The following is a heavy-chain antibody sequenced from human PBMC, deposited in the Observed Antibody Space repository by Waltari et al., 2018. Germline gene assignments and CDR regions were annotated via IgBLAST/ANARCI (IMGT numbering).Heavy chain of an antibody. V-gene: IGHV4-34*01. CDR3: AREAHRRAAAGTVN. J-gene: IGHJ4*02. CDR1: GGSFSGYS. CDR2: INHSGRI. D-gene: IGHD6-13*01. Sequence: QVQLQQWGAGLLKPSETLSLTCAVYGGSFSGYSWSCIRQPPGKGLEWIGEINHSGRINYNPSLKSRVTISVDTSKNHVSLKLSSVTAADTAVYYCAREAHRRAAAGTVNWGQGTLVTVSS.